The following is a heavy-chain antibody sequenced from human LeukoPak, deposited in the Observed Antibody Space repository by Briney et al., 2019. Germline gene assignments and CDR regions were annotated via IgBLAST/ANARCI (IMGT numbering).Heavy chain of an antibody. CDR1: GYTFTGYY. CDR2: INPNSGGT. V-gene: IGHV1-2*02. CDR3: ARDIGLGEFALYYYYMDV. J-gene: IGHJ6*03. Sequence: GASVKVSCKASGYTFTGYYMHWVRQAPGQGLEWMGWINPNSGGTNYAQEFQGRVTMTRDTSISTAYMELSRLRSDDTAVYYCARDIGLGEFALYYYYMDVWGKGTTVTVSS. D-gene: IGHD3-16*01.